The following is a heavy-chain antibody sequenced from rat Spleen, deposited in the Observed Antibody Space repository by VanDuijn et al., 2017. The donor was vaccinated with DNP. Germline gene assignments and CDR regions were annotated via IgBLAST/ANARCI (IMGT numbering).Heavy chain of an antibody. CDR2: ISNNGDDT. D-gene: IGHD1-11*01. V-gene: IGHV5-31*01. J-gene: IGHJ2*01. CDR1: GFTFNNFW. Sequence: EVQLVESGGDLVQPGGSLKLSCVASGFTFNNFWMTWIRQVPGKGLEWVAAISNNGDDTYYPDSVKGRFTISRDNAKNILYLQMNSLRSEDTATYYCARHGRRVFDYWGQGVMVTVSS. CDR3: ARHGRRVFDY.